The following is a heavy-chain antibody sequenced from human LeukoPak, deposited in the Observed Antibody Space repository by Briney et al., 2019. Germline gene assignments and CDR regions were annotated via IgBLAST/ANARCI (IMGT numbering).Heavy chain of an antibody. CDR3: ARGGYCTGGSCYRVLYYYYYLDV. CDR2: INDSRST. J-gene: IGHJ6*03. CDR1: DGSFSDYY. Sequence: SETLSLTCAVYDGSFSDYYCVWIRQSPGKGLEWIGEINDSRSTNYNPSLKSRVTISVDTSKSQFSLKLSSVTAADTAVYYCARGGYCTGGSCYRVLYYYYYLDVWGTGTTVTVSS. V-gene: IGHV4-34*01. D-gene: IGHD2-15*01.